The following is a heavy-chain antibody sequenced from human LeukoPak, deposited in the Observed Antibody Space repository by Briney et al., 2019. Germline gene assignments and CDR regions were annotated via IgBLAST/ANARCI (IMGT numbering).Heavy chain of an antibody. J-gene: IGHJ4*02. CDR1: RFTFSSYA. CDR3: ARDQGIAVAGTLDY. CDR2: ISYDGSNK. V-gene: IGHV3-30*04. D-gene: IGHD6-19*01. Sequence: GGSLRLSCAASRFTFSSYAMHWVRQAPGKGLEWVAVISYDGSNKYYADSVKGRFTISRDNSKNTLYLQMNSLRAEDTAVYYCARDQGIAVAGTLDYWGQGTLVTVSS.